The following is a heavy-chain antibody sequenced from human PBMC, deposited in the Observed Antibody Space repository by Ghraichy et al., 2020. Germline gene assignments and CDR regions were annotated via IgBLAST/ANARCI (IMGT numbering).Heavy chain of an antibody. Sequence: GGSLSLSCSASGFSFSSYVMGWVRQAPGKGLECVSVISGSGGSTYYADSVKGRFTISRDNSKNTSKNTLYLQMNSLRAEDTAVYYCAKSFSGWGPYYFDYWGQGTLVTVSS. V-gene: IGHV3-23*01. CDR3: AKSFSGWGPYYFDY. CDR1: GFSFSSYV. CDR2: ISGSGGST. J-gene: IGHJ4*02. D-gene: IGHD1-26*01.